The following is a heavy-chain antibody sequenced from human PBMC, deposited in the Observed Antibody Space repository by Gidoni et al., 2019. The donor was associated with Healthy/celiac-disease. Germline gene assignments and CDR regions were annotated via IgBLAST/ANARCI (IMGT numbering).Heavy chain of an antibody. V-gene: IGHV3-23*01. D-gene: IGHD3-3*01. CDR3: AKSTNYDFWSGYYEMRGDDAFDL. Sequence: EVQLLESGGGLVQPGGYLRLSCAAPAFTFSSYAMSWVRSAPGKGLEWVSASSGSGGSTYNADSVKGQFTISRDNSKNTLYLQMNSMRAEDTAVYYCAKSTNYDFWSGYYEMRGDDAFDLWGQGTMVTVSS. CDR2: SSGSGGST. CDR1: AFTFSSYA. J-gene: IGHJ3*01.